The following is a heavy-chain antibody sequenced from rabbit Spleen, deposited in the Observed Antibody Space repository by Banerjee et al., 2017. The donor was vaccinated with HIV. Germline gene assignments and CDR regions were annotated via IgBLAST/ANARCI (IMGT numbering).Heavy chain of an antibody. V-gene: IGHV1S45*01. D-gene: IGHD7-1*01. CDR2: IYGCTSGPP. Sequence: EQLEESGGELAKPEGSLTLTCTVSGFSFRSKLYMCWVRQPPGKGLEWIGCIYGCTSGPPFCATWAKRGFTVSKTSSTTVTLQATSLTVADTATYFCVRGYPAFNGQNLWGPGTLVTVS. J-gene: IGHJ4*01. CDR1: GFSFRSKLY. CDR3: VRGYPAFNGQNL.